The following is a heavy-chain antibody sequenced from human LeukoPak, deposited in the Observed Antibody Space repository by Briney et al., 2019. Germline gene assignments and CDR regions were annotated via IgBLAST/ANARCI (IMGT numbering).Heavy chain of an antibody. CDR3: ATRLYCSNTRCRNFPFAY. J-gene: IGHJ4*02. Sequence: ASVKVSCKASGGTFSSYAINWVRQAPGQGLEWMGGIIPIFGTANYAQKFQDRVTITADESTSTAYMELSSLRSEDTAIHDCATRLYCSNTRCRNFPFAYWGQGTLVTVSS. CDR1: GGTFSSYA. V-gene: IGHV1-69*01. D-gene: IGHD2-2*01. CDR2: IIPIFGTA.